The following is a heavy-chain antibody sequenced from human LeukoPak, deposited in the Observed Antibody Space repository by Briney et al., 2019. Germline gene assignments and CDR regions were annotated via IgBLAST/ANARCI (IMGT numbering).Heavy chain of an antibody. CDR2: INPNSGGT. Sequence: ASVKVSCKASGYTFTGYYMRWVRQAPGQGLEWMGWINPNSGGTNYAQKFQGRVTMTRDTSISTAYMELSRLRSDDTAVYYCARVGRREQLGKNWFDPWGQGTLVTVSS. CDR1: GYTFTGYY. CDR3: ARVGRREQLGKNWFDP. D-gene: IGHD6-6*01. V-gene: IGHV1-2*02. J-gene: IGHJ5*02.